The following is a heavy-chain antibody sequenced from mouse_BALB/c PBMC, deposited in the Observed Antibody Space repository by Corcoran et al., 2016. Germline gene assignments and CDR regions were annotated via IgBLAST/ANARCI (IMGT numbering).Heavy chain of an antibody. CDR3: ARGIRFYWYFDV. CDR2: IYPGDGNT. Sequence: QVQLQQSGPELLKPGALVKVSCKASGYTFTSNDINWVKQRLGQGLAWIGWIYPGDGNTKYNEKFKGKDTLTADKSSSTAYMQLSSLASEDSAVYFCARGIRFYWYFDVWGAGTTVTVS. CDR1: GYTFTSND. V-gene: IGHV1S56*01. J-gene: IGHJ1*01.